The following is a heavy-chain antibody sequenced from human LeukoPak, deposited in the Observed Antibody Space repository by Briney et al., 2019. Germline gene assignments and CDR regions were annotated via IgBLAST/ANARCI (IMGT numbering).Heavy chain of an antibody. J-gene: IGHJ5*02. D-gene: IGHD2-15*01. CDR1: GFSLSTSGVG. V-gene: IGHV2-5*02. CDR3: ARLPWVAGP. CDR2: IFWDDDK. Sequence: SAPTLVKPTQTLTMTCTFSGFSLSTSGVGVGWIRQPPGKAQEWLALIFWDDDKRYSPSLKSRLTITKDTSKNQVVLTMTNMDPVDTATYYCARLPWVAGPWGQGTLVTVSS.